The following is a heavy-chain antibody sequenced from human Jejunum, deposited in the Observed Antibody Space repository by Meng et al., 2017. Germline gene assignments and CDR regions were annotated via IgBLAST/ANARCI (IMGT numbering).Heavy chain of an antibody. CDR2: INPDGSGT. J-gene: IGHJ4*02. CDR1: GYTFTGYS. D-gene: IGHD3-16*02. CDR3: ARGVYPFFFDT. Sequence: QVQLVQSGAEVKKPGASARFSCKASGYTFTGYSIHWARQAPGQGLEWMGRINPDGSGTMYAQKFQGRVTMSRDTSISTVYMDLSRLTSDDTGLYYCARGVYPFFFDTWGQGTLVTVSS. V-gene: IGHV1-2*05.